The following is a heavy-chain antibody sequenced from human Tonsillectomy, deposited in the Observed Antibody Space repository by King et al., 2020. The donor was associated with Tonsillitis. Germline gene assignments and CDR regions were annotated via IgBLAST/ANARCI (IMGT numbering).Heavy chain of an antibody. J-gene: IGHJ5*02. CDR1: GYTFTGYY. CDR3: ARGLGDYYDSSGYQNWFDP. V-gene: IGHV1-2*02. CDR2: INPNSGGT. D-gene: IGHD3-22*01. Sequence: VQLVESGAEVKKPGASVKVSCKASGYTFTGYYMHWVRQAPGQGLEWMGWINPNSGGTNYAQKFQGRVTMTRDTSISTAYMELSRLRSYDTAVYYCARGLGDYYDSSGYQNWFDPWGQGTLVTVSS.